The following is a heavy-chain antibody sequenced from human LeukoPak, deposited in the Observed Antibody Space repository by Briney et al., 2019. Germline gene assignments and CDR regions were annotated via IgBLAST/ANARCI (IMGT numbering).Heavy chain of an antibody. CDR3: ARGLDDFWSGYYLDY. V-gene: IGHV3-53*01. J-gene: IGHJ4*02. Sequence: PGGSLRLSCAASGFTVSSNYMSWVRQAPGKGLEWVSVIYSGGSTYYAVSVKGRFTISRDNSKNTLYLQMDSLRAEDTAVYYCARGLDDFWSGYYLDYWGQGTLVTVSS. D-gene: IGHD3-3*01. CDR1: GFTVSSNY. CDR2: IYSGGST.